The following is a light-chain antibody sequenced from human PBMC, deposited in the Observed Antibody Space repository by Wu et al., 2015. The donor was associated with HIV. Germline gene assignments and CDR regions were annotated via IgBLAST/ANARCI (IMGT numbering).Light chain of an antibody. V-gene: IGKV3-15*01. Sequence: EIVMTPSPATLSVSPGERATLSCRASQNVSSNLAWYQQKPGQAPRLLIYGVSTRPTGIPARFSGSGSGTEFTLTISSMQSEDFAVYHCQQYNNWPLTFGGGTKVEIK. CDR1: QNVSSN. J-gene: IGKJ4*01. CDR2: GVS. CDR3: QQYNNWPLT.